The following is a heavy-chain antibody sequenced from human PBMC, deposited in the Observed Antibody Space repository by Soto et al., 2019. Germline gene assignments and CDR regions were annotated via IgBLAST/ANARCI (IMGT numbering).Heavy chain of an antibody. CDR3: ARVPILGPTGDFDY. V-gene: IGHV1-2*02. D-gene: IGHD1-26*01. CDR2: VTPRSGEV. Sequence: QVHLVQSGAEMKRPGDSVKVSCQASGYTFTDYHIHWVRQAPGQGLEWMGRVTPRSGEVYYSPKFQGRVTLTRDTSISTAYMELTTLKFDDTAVFYCARVPILGPTGDFDYWGQGTLATVSS. CDR1: GYTFTDYH. J-gene: IGHJ4*02.